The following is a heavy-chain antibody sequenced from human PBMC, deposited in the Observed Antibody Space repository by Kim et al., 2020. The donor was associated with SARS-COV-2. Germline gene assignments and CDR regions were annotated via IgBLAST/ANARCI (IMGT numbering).Heavy chain of an antibody. J-gene: IGHJ5*02. Sequence: PSLKSRVTISVDTSKNQFSLKLSSVTAADTAVYYCAREGGIAAAGGWFDPWGQGTLVTVSS. CDR3: AREGGIAAAGGWFDP. D-gene: IGHD6-13*01. V-gene: IGHV4-59*01.